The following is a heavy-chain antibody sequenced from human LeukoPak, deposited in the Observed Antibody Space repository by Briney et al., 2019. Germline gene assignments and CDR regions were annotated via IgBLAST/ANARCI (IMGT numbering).Heavy chain of an antibody. CDR2: IYSGGST. CDR3: AVSWSVFDY. CDR1: GGSISSGGYY. Sequence: LSLTCTVSGGSISSGGYYWSWIRQAPGKGLEWVSVIYSGGSTYYADSVKGRFTISRDNSKNTLYLQMNSLRAEDTAVYYCAVSWSVFDYWGQGTLVTVS. J-gene: IGHJ4*02. V-gene: IGHV3-66*01. D-gene: IGHD6-13*01.